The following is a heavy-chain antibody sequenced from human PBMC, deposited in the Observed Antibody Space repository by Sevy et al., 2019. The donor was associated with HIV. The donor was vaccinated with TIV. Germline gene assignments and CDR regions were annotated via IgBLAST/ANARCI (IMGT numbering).Heavy chain of an antibody. CDR3: SWARDDSSGSFDAFDI. CDR1: GFTFTSYA. V-gene: IGHV3-23*01. CDR2: IFRNFRGVDVT. J-gene: IGHJ3*02. Sequence: GGSLRLSCTTSGFTFTSYAMNWVRQAPGKGLEWVSTIFRNFRGVDVTYDADSVKGRFTISSDSSRDRLYLQMKSLRVEDTAVYDCSWARDDSSGSFDAFDIWGQGTMVTVSS. D-gene: IGHD3-22*01.